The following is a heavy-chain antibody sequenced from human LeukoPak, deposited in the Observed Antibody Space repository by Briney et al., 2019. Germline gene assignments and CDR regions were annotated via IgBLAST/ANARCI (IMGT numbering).Heavy chain of an antibody. CDR3: AREGGFYRPLDY. V-gene: IGHV4-4*02. CDR1: GGSLTSTNW. J-gene: IGHJ4*02. Sequence: SETLSLTCAVSGGSLTSTNWWTWVRRPPGKGLEWIGEVHLDGRTNYNPSLKSRLIMSVDLPENHISLKLTSVTAADTAVYYCAREGGFYRPLDYSGQGTLVTVSS. CDR2: VHLDGRT. D-gene: IGHD3-3*01.